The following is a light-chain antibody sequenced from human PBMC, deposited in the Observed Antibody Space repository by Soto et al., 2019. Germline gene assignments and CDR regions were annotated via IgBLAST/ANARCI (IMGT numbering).Light chain of an antibody. V-gene: IGKV3-20*01. CDR1: QSVPSSF. CDR2: EAS. CDR3: HQYAWSPLT. J-gene: IGKJ5*01. Sequence: EIVLTQSPGTLSLSPGGRATLSCRASQSVPSSFLAWDQQRPGQAPRLLIYEASRRTTGIPDRFSGTQSGTDFTLTISSLEAEDFAVYYCHQYAWSPLTFGQGTRLEIK.